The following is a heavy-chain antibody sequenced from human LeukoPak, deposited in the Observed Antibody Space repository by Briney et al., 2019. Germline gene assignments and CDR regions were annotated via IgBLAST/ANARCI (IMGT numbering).Heavy chain of an antibody. CDR3: ARSIRYCSGGSCYSGNYYYYGMDV. CDR1: GGSISSNTHY. CDR2: INHSGST. J-gene: IGHJ6*02. D-gene: IGHD2-15*01. Sequence: SSETLSLTCTVSGGSISSNTHYWVWVRQPPGKGLEWIGEINHSGSTNYNPSLKSRVTISVDTSKNQFSLKLSSVTAADTAVYYCARSIRYCSGGSCYSGNYYYYGMDVWGQGTTVTVSS. V-gene: IGHV4-39*07.